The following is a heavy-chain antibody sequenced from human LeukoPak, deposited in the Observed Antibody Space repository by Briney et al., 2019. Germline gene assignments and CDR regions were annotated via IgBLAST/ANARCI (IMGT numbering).Heavy chain of an antibody. J-gene: IGHJ4*02. Sequence: ASVKVSCKASGYTFTSYGISWVRQAPGQGLEWMEWISAYNGNTNYAQKLQGRVTMTTDTSTSTAYMELRSLRSDDTAVYYCARDKYCSSTSCYTGFDYWGQGTLVTVS. CDR2: ISAYNGNT. CDR1: GYTFTSYG. D-gene: IGHD2-2*02. V-gene: IGHV1-18*01. CDR3: ARDKYCSSTSCYTGFDY.